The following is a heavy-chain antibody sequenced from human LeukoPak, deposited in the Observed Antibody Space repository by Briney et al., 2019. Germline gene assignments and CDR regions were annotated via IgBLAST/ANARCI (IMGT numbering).Heavy chain of an antibody. CDR1: GYSFTSYW. V-gene: IGHV5-51*01. J-gene: IGHJ4*02. CDR3: ARRRGYSYGYTPLFDY. Sequence: GESLKISCKGSGYSFTSYWIGWVRQMPGKGLGWMGIIYPGDSDTRYSPSFQGQVTISADKSISTAYLQWSSLKASDTAMYYCARRRGYSYGYTPLFDYWGQGTLVTVSS. D-gene: IGHD5-18*01. CDR2: IYPGDSDT.